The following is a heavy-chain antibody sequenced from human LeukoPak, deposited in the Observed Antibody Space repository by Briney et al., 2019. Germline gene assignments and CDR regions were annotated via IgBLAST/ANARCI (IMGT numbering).Heavy chain of an antibody. D-gene: IGHD6-19*01. J-gene: IGHJ4*02. V-gene: IGHV3-30-3*01. Sequence: PGGSLRLSCAASGFTFSSYAMHWVRQAPGKGLEWVAVISYDGSNKYYADSVKGRFTISRDNSKNTLCLQMNSLRAEDAAVYYCARDLTGYSSGSYWGQGTLVTVSS. CDR2: ISYDGSNK. CDR3: ARDLTGYSSGSY. CDR1: GFTFSSYA.